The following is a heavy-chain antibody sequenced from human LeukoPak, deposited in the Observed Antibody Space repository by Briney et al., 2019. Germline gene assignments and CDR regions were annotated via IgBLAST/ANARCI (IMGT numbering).Heavy chain of an antibody. CDR3: AREGTGSGDSFNI. CDR1: GFTFSSYE. J-gene: IGHJ3*02. CDR2: ISSSGSTI. D-gene: IGHD1-26*01. Sequence: GGSLRLSCAASGFTFSSYEMNWVRQAPGKGLEWVSYISSSGSTIYYADSVKGRFPISRDNAKNSLYLQMNSLRAEDTAVYYCAREGTGSGDSFNIWGQGTMVTVSS. V-gene: IGHV3-48*03.